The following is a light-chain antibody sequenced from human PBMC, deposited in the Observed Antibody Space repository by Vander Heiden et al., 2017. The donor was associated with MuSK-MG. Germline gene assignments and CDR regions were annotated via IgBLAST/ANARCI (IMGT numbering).Light chain of an antibody. CDR3: QVRSNWLPYT. V-gene: IGKV3-11*01. J-gene: IGKJ2*01. CDR1: QSVSSY. Sequence: EIVLTQAPATLCLSPGERATPSCRSRQSVSSYLAWYQQKPGQAPRLLIYDASNRATGIPARFSGRGSGTDFPLTISSREPEDFAVYYCQVRSNWLPYTFGQGTKLEIK. CDR2: DAS.